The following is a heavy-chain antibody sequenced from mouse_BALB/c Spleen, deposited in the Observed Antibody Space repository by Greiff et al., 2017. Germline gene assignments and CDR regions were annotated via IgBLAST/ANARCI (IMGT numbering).Heavy chain of an antibody. J-gene: IGHJ3*01. D-gene: IGHD1-2*01. V-gene: IGHV5-6-5*01. CDR1: GFTFSSYA. CDR2: ISSGGST. Sequence: EVKLMESGGGLVKPGGSLKLSCAASGFTFSSYAMSWVRQTPEKRLEWVASISSGGSTYYPDSVKGRITISRDNARNILYLQMSSLRSEDTAMYYCARRYGYAMDYWGQGTLVTVSA. CDR3: ARRYGYAMDY.